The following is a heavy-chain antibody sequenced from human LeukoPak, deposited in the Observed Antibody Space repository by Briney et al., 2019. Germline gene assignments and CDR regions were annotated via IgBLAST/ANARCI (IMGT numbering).Heavy chain of an antibody. D-gene: IGHD2-2*01. V-gene: IGHV1-18*01. CDR3: VRDPSYIVVVSSSVTGFDS. CDR1: GYTFTSYG. Sequence: ASVKVSCKASGYTFTSYGISWVRQAPGQGLEWMGWISAYNGNTNHAQKLQGRVTMTTDTSTSTAYMELRSLRSDDTAVYYCVRDPSYIVVVSSSVTGFDSWGQGTLVTVSS. CDR2: ISAYNGNT. J-gene: IGHJ5*01.